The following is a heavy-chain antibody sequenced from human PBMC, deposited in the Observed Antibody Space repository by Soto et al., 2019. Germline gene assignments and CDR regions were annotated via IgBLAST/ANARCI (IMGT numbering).Heavy chain of an antibody. V-gene: IGHV1-2*04. CDR3: ARVNSGGPDYYYDSSGYYSRYFQH. J-gene: IGHJ1*01. D-gene: IGHD3-22*01. Sequence: ASVKVSCKASGYTLPGYYMHWVRQAPGQGLEWMGRINPNSGGTNYAQKFQGWVTMTRDTSISTAYMELSRLRSDDTAVYYRARVNSGGPDYYYDSSGYYSRYFQHWGQGTLVTVSS. CDR1: GYTLPGYY. CDR2: INPNSGGT.